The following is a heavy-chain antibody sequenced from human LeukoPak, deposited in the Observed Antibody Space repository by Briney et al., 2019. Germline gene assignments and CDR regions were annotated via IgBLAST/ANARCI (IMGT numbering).Heavy chain of an antibody. D-gene: IGHD1-20*01. J-gene: IGHJ6*03. CDR1: GFTFSSYW. CDR2: IKSDGSST. CDR3: ARDNWNYDHYLDV. V-gene: IGHV3-74*01. Sequence: PGGSLRLSCAASGFTFSSYWMHWVRQAPGKGLVWVSRIKSDGSSTNYADSVKGRFTISRDNAKNTLYLQTNSLRAEDTAVYYCARDNWNYDHYLDVWGNGTTVTVSS.